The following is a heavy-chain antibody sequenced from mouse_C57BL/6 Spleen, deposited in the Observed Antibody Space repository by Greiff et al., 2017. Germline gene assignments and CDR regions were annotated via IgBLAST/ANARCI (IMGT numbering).Heavy chain of an antibody. CDR1: GFSLTSYG. J-gene: IGHJ4*01. V-gene: IGHV2-4*01. CDR3: AKSTTAYAMDY. Sequence: VKVVESGPGLVQPSQSLSITCTVSGFSLTSYGVHWVRQPPGKGLEWLGVIWSGGSTDYNAAFISRLSISKDNSKSQVFFKMNSLQADDTAIYYCAKSTTAYAMDYWGQGTSVTVSS. CDR2: IWSGGST. D-gene: IGHD1-2*01.